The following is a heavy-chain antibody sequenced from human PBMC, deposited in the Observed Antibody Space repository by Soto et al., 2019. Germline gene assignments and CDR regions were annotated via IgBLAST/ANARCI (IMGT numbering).Heavy chain of an antibody. D-gene: IGHD2-2*01. CDR3: AINAERNAQKFDF. CDR2: IIPLFNAT. V-gene: IGHV1-69*01. J-gene: IGHJ4*02. Sequence: QVQLVQSGSEVKRPGSSVKVSCKTSGGIFKNFDIGWVRQSPGQGLEWMGEIIPLFNATNYAQKFRGRVTVTADESKRTAYMELTRLTYGDTAVYFCAINAERNAQKFDFWGQGTLVTVSS. CDR1: GGIFKNFD.